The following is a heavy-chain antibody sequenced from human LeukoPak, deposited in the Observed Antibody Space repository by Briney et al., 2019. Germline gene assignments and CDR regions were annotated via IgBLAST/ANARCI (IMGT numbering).Heavy chain of an antibody. J-gene: IGHJ5*02. D-gene: IGHD6-13*01. CDR3: ARILPVAAANYVYH. CDR2: IKQDGSEK. Sequence: GGSLRLSCAASGFTFSSYWMSWVRQAPGKGLEWVANIKQDGSEKYYVDSVKGRFTISRDNAKNSLYLQMNSLRAEDTAVYYCARILPVAAANYVYHWGQGTLVTVSS. V-gene: IGHV3-7*01. CDR1: GFTFSSYW.